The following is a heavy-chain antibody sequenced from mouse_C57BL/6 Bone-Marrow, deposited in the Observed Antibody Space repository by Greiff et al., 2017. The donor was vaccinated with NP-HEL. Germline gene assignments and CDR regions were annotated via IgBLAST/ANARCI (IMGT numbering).Heavy chain of an antibody. J-gene: IGHJ2*01. CDR1: GFTFSSYA. CDR2: ISDGGSYT. CDR3: ARVIITTAPFDY. Sequence: DVHLVESGGGLVKPGGSLKLSCAASGFTFSSYAMSWVRQTPEKRLEWVATISDGGSYTYYPDNVQGRFTISRDNAKNNLYLQMRHLKSEDTAMYYCARVIITTAPFDYWGQGTTLTVSS. V-gene: IGHV5-4*01. D-gene: IGHD1-1*01.